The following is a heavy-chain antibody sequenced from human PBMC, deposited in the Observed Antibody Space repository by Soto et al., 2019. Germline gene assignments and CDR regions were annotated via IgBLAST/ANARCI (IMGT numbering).Heavy chain of an antibody. CDR1: GFTFSSYS. V-gene: IGHV5-51*01. Sequence: GESLKISCKASGFTFSSYSLGWVRQMPGKGLEWMGIIYPGDSDTRYSPSFQGQVTISADKSISTAYLQWSSLKASDTAMYYCARNSASSGWPIDYWGQGTLVTVSS. J-gene: IGHJ4*02. CDR2: IYPGDSDT. CDR3: ARNSASSGWPIDY. D-gene: IGHD6-19*01.